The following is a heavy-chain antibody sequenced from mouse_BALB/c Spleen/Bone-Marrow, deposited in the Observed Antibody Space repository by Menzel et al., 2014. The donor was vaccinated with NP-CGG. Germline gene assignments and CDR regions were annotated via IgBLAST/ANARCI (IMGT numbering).Heavy chain of an antibody. J-gene: IGHJ4*01. D-gene: IGHD2-10*02. CDR1: GFSLTGFG. CDR3: AREEYGNYYAMDY. Sequence: ESGPGLVAPSQSLSITCTVSGFSLTGFGINWIRQPPGKGLEWLGMIWGDGTTDYNSALKSRLSIKKDNSKSXVFLKMNSLQAGDTARYYCAREEYGNYYAMDYWGQGTSVTVSS. V-gene: IGHV2-6-7*01. CDR2: IWGDGTT.